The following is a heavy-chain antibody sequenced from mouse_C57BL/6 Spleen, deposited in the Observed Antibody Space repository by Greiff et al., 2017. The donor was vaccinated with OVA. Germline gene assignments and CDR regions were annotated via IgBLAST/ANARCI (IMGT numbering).Heavy chain of an antibody. V-gene: IGHV1-62-2*01. CDR2: FYPGSGSI. J-gene: IGHJ1*03. CDR1: GYTFTEYT. CDR3: ARHEEEGYYGSSYWYFDV. D-gene: IGHD1-1*01. Sequence: QVQLKESGAELVKPGASVKLSCKASGYTFTEYTIHWVKQRSGQGLEWIGWFYPGSGSIKYNEKFKDKATLTADKSSSTVYMERSRLTSEDSAVYFCARHEEEGYYGSSYWYFDVWGTGTTVTVSS.